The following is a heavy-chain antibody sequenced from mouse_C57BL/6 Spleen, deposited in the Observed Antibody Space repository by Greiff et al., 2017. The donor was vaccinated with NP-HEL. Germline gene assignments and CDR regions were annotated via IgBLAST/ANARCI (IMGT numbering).Heavy chain of an antibody. J-gene: IGHJ4*01. Sequence: ESGPGLVKPSQSLSLTCSVTGYSITSGYYWNWIRQFPGNKLEWMGYISYDGSNNYNPSLKNRISITRDTSKNQFFLKLNSVTTEDTATYYCARGDYYGSSWGNAMDYWGQGTSVTVSS. D-gene: IGHD1-1*01. CDR2: ISYDGSN. CDR3: ARGDYYGSSWGNAMDY. CDR1: GYSITSGYY. V-gene: IGHV3-6*01.